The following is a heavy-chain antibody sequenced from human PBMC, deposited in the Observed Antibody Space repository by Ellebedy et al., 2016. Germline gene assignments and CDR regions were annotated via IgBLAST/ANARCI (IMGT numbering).Heavy chain of an antibody. CDR3: AKTSGWGYGEN. J-gene: IGHJ4*02. V-gene: IGHV1-18*04. D-gene: IGHD3-10*01. CDR1: GYTFTTFS. CDR2: VNTFSGNK. Sequence: ASVKVSCXASGYTFTTFSITWVRQVPGQGLEWMGCVNTFSGNKKFAQQIQGRVSMTTDSSTHTAYMDLRSLRSDDTAMSYCAKTSGWGYGENWGQGTLVTVSS.